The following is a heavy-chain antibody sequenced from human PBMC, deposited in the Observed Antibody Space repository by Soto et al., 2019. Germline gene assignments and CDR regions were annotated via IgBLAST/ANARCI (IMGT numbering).Heavy chain of an antibody. D-gene: IGHD3-3*01. V-gene: IGHV3-23*01. Sequence: EVQLLVSGGGLVQPGGSLRLSCAASGFTFSSYAMSWVRQAPGKGREWVSAISGSGGSTYYADSVKGRFTIIRDNSKNTLYRQMNSLRAADTAVYYCALRPDFWRGYPDYWGQGTLVTVSS. CDR3: ALRPDFWRGYPDY. CDR2: ISGSGGST. J-gene: IGHJ4*02. CDR1: GFTFSSYA.